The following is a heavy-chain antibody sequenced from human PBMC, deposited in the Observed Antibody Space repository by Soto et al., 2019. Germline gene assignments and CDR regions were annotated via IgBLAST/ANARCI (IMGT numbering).Heavy chain of an antibody. D-gene: IGHD2-2*01. CDR2: IIPIFGTA. Sequence: QVQLVQSGAEVKKPGYSVKVSCKTSGGTFSSYAISWVRQVPGQGLEWMGGIIPIFGTANYAQKFQGRVTITADESTSEAYMELRRLRSEDTAVYYCARDRGCSSTSCDRRSGWFDPWGQGTLVSVSS. V-gene: IGHV1-69*01. CDR3: ARDRGCSSTSCDRRSGWFDP. CDR1: GGTFSSYA. J-gene: IGHJ5*02.